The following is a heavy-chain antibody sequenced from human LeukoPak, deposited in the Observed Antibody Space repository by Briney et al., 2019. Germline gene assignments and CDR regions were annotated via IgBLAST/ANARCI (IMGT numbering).Heavy chain of an antibody. CDR1: GGSISSSSYY. CDR3: ARPAVKYSNYYFDY. CDR2: IYYSGTT. J-gene: IGHJ4*02. Sequence: SETLSLTCTVSGGSISSSSYYWGWIRQPPGKGLEWIGIIYYSGTTYYNPSLKGRVTISVDTSKNQFSLNLSSVTAADTAVYYCARPAVKYSNYYFDYWGQGTLVTVSS. D-gene: IGHD4-11*01. V-gene: IGHV4-39*01.